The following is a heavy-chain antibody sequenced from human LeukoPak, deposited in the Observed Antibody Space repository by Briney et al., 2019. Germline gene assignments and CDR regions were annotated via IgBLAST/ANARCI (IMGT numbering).Heavy chain of an antibody. CDR1: GGSISSSSYY. CDR2: IYYSGST. Sequence: SETLSLTCTVPGGSISSSSYYWGWIRQPPGKGLEWIGSIYYSGSTYYNPSLKSRVTISVDTSKNQFSLKLSSVTAADTAVYYCAKAYCSSNSCSKLGYFDCWGRGTLVTVSS. J-gene: IGHJ4*02. CDR3: AKAYCSSNSCSKLGYFDC. D-gene: IGHD2-2*01. V-gene: IGHV4-39*01.